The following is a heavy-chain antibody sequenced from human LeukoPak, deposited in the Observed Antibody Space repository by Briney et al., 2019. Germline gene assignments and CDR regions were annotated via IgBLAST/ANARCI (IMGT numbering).Heavy chain of an antibody. CDR1: GYTFTSYY. J-gene: IGHJ3*02. V-gene: IGHV1-46*01. CDR3: ARDTLTSNWNDEEDAFDI. CDR2: INPSGGST. Sequence: ASVKVSCKASGYTFTSYYMHWVRQAPGQGLEWMGIINPSGGSTSYAQKFQGRVTMTRDMSTSTVYMELSSLRAEDTAVYYCARDTLTSNWNDEEDAFDIWGQGTMVTVSS. D-gene: IGHD1-20*01.